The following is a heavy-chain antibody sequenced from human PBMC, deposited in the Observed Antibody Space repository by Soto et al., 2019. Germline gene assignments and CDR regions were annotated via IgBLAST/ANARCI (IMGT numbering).Heavy chain of an antibody. CDR1: GGTFRNSA. CDR2: IMPIFRTP. V-gene: IGHV1-69*12. Sequence: QVQLEQSGAEVKKPGSSVKVSCKASGGTFRNSAISWVRQAPGQGLEWMGGIMPIFRTPDYAQKFQGRVTITADESTSTAYMEVSSLRSEDTAVYYCARENDRPQFGGNYYSVVDVWGHGTAVTVTS. J-gene: IGHJ6*02. CDR3: ARENDRPQFGGNYYSVVDV. D-gene: IGHD1-1*01.